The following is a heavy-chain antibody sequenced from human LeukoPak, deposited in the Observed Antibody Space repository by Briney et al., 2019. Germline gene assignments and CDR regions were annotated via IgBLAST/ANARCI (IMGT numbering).Heavy chain of an antibody. J-gene: IGHJ2*01. V-gene: IGHV4-4*07. Sequence: SETLSLTCTVSGGSITSYYWSWIRQPAGKGLEWIGRMYSSGSTNYNPSLKSRVSISLDKAKNQVSLKLSSVTAADTAVYYCARENTYYYGSGGYYWYFDLWGRGTLVTVSS. CDR2: MYSSGST. CDR1: GGSITSYY. CDR3: ARENTYYYGSGGYYWYFDL. D-gene: IGHD3-22*01.